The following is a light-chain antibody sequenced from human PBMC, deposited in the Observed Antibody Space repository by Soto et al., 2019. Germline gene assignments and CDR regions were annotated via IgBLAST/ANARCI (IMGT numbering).Light chain of an antibody. CDR2: GNT. CDR3: QSYDTRLSAVV. CDR1: SSNIGAGYD. V-gene: IGLV1-40*01. Sequence: QSVLTQPPSVSGAPGQRVTISCAGSSSNIGAGYDVHWYQHLPGTAPKLLIHGNTNRPSGVPDRFSGSKSGTSVSLDITGLQAEDEADYYCQSYDTRLSAVVFGGGPKVTVL. J-gene: IGLJ2*01.